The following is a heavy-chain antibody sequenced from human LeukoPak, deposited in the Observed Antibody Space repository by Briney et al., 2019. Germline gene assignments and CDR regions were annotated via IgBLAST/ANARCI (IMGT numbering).Heavy chain of an antibody. D-gene: IGHD6-6*01. V-gene: IGHV3-74*01. Sequence: GRSLRLSCAGSGFTFSNYWVHWVRQAPGKGLVWVSRINVEGTRTDYADSVRGRFTISRDNAKNTLYLQMNGLTAEDTAIYYCAKGGLESSSSRTYFDYWGQGTLVTVSS. CDR1: GFTFSNYW. J-gene: IGHJ4*02. CDR3: AKGGLESSSSRTYFDY. CDR2: INVEGTRT.